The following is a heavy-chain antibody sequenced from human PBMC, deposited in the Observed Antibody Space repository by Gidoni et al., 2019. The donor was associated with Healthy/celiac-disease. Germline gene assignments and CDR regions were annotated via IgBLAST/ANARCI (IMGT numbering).Heavy chain of an antibody. V-gene: IGHV3-11*01. J-gene: IGHJ4*02. CDR3: ERRVLLQYYFDD. Sequence: QVQLVESGGCLVKPGRSLRLSCVASAFTFSAYYRSWMRQAPGKGVEVVSYSRSSGSNISYADDVKGRITNSRDNAKNARYLQMNSRRGEDTGGYYCERRVLLQYYFDDWGQGTLVTVSS. CDR1: AFTFSAYY. D-gene: IGHD4-4*01. CDR2: SRSSGSNI.